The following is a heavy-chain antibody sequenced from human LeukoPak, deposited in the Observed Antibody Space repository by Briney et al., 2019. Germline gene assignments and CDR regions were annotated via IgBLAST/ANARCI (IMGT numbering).Heavy chain of an antibody. CDR1: GYTFTKNR. D-gene: IGHD3-22*01. J-gene: IGHJ4*02. CDR2: ISTYNGNT. CDR3: AKDDYSDTSGRY. Sequence: ASVKVSCKASGYTFTKNRMRWVRQAPGQGLEWMGWISTYNGNTNYAQKFQGRVTMTTDTSTSTAHMELRSLRSDDTAVYYCAKDDYSDTSGRYWGQGTLVTVSS. V-gene: IGHV1-18*01.